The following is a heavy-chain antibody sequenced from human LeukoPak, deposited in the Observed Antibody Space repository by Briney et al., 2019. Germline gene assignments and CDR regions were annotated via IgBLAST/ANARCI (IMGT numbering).Heavy chain of an antibody. V-gene: IGHV3-21*01. CDR3: ASTAELSYYDFWSGSVPLDY. CDR1: AFTFSRYS. D-gene: IGHD3-3*01. CDR2: ISSSGSYI. Sequence: GGSLRLSCAASAFTFSRYSMNWVRQAPGKGLEWVSSISSSGSYIYYADSVKGRFTISRDNAKNSLYLQMSSLRAEDTAVYYCASTAELSYYDFWSGSVPLDYWGQGTLVTVSS. J-gene: IGHJ4*02.